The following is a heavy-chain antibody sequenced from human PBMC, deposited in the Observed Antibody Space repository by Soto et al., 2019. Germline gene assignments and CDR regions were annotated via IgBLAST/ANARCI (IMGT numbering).Heavy chain of an antibody. CDR1: GFIFSSYA. D-gene: IGHD3-3*01. CDR2: ISGSGRIT. J-gene: IGHJ4*02. CDR3: AKDPYSDVWSGYFPYFDY. Sequence: PGGSLRLSCAASGFIFSSYAMHWVRQAPGKGLEWVSSISGSGRITDYADFVKGRFTISRDSSKDALYLEMNSLRADDTAVYFCAKDPYSDVWSGYFPYFDYWAQGILVTSPQ. V-gene: IGHV3-23*01.